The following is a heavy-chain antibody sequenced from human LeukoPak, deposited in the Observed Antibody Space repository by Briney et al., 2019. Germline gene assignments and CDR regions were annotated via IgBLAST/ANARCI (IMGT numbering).Heavy chain of an antibody. D-gene: IGHD1-26*01. CDR3: ASELRNNWFDP. V-gene: IGHV4-30-4*08. CDR1: GGSISSGSYY. CDR2: IYYSGST. Sequence: SETLSLTCTVSGGSISSGSYYWSWIRQPPGKGLEWIGYIYYSGSTYYNPSLKSRVTISVDTSKNQFSLKLSSVTAADTAVYYCASELRNNWFDPWGQGTLVTVSS. J-gene: IGHJ5*02.